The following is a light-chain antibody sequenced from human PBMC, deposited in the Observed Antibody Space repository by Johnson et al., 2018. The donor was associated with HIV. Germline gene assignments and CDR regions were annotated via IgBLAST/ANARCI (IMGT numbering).Light chain of an antibody. Sequence: QSVLTQPPSVSAAPGQRVNISCSGHSSNIENYFVSWYQQLPGAAPRLLIYEDYKRPSGIPDRFSGSKSGTSATLDITGLQTGDEADYYCGTWDSSLRAYVFGTGTKGTVL. CDR2: EDY. V-gene: IGLV1-51*02. CDR1: SSNIENYF. CDR3: GTWDSSLRAYV. J-gene: IGLJ1*01.